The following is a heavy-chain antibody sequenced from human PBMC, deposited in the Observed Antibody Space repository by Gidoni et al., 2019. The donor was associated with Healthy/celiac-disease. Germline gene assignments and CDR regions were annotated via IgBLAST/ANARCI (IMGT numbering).Heavy chain of an antibody. CDR1: GFTFSSYG. CDR3: AVPDSSGSFDY. CDR2: IWYDGSNK. J-gene: IGHJ4*02. V-gene: IGHV3-33*01. D-gene: IGHD6-19*01. Sequence: QVQLVESGGGVVQPGRSLRLSCAASGFTFSSYGMHWVRQDPGKGLEWVAVIWYDGSNKYYAEYVKGRFTISRDNSKNTLYLQMNSLRAEDTAVYYCAVPDSSGSFDYWGQGTLVTVSS.